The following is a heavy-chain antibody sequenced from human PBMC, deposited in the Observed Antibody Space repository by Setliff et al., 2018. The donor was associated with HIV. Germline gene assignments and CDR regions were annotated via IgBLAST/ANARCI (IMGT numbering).Heavy chain of an antibody. V-gene: IGHV7-4-1*02. CDR2: INTNTGNP. J-gene: IGHJ5*02. CDR1: GYTFTSYA. Sequence: VASVKVSCKASGYTFTSYAMNWVRQAPGQGLEWMGWINTNTGNPTYAQGFTGRFVFSLDTSVSTAYLQISSLKAEDTAVYYCARDPILYYYDSSGSAWFDPWGQGTLVTVSS. D-gene: IGHD3-22*01. CDR3: ARDPILYYYDSSGSAWFDP.